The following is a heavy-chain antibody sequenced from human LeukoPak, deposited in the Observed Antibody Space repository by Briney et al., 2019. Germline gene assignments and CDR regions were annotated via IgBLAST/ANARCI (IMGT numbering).Heavy chain of an antibody. CDR2: MNPNSGNT. CDR1: GYTFTSYD. CDR3: AREYYYDSSGYLD. V-gene: IGHV1-8*01. J-gene: IGHJ4*02. Sequence: GASVKVSCKASGYTFTSYDINWVRQATGQGLEWMGWMNPNSGNTGYAQKFQGRVTTTRNTSVSTAYMELSSLRSEDTAVYYCAREYYYDSSGYLDWGQGTLVTVSS. D-gene: IGHD3-22*01.